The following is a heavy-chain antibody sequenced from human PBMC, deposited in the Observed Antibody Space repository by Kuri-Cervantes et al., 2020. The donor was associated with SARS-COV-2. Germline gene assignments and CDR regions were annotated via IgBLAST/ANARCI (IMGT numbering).Heavy chain of an antibody. V-gene: IGHV3-9*01. CDR3: AKDIIAAAGMTIDY. D-gene: IGHD6-13*01. J-gene: IGHJ4*02. Sequence: LSLTCAAPGFTFDDYAMHWVRQAPGKGLEWVSGISWNSGSIGYADSVKGRFTISRDNAKNSLYLQMNSLRAEDTALYYCAKDIIAAAGMTIDYWGQGTLVTVSS. CDR2: ISWNSGSI. CDR1: GFTFDDYA.